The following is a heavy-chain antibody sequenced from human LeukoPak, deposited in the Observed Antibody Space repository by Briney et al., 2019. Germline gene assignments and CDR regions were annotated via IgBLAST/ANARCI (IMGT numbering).Heavy chain of an antibody. CDR3: ARILCSSITCYTGFDY. Sequence: ASVKVSCKASGGTFSSYAISWVRQAPGQGLDWMGWINAANGNTKYSQKFQGRVTITRDTSASTVYMELSSLRSEDTAVYYCARILCSSITCYTGFDYWGQGTLVTVSS. D-gene: IGHD2-2*02. CDR1: GGTFSSYA. CDR2: INAANGNT. J-gene: IGHJ4*02. V-gene: IGHV1-3*01.